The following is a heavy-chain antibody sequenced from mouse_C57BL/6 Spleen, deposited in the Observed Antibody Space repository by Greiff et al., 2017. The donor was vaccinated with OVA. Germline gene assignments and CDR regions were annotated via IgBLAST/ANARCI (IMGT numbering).Heavy chain of an antibody. J-gene: IGHJ2*01. V-gene: IGHV1-80*01. Sequence: LEESGAELVKPGASVKISCKASGYAFSRYWMNWVKQRPGTGLEWIGQIYPGDGDTNYNGKFKGKATLTADKSSSTAYMQLSSLTSEDSAVYFCARTMINYFDYWGQGTTLTVSS. CDR2: IYPGDGDT. CDR3: ARTMINYFDY. CDR1: GYAFSRYW. D-gene: IGHD2-4*01.